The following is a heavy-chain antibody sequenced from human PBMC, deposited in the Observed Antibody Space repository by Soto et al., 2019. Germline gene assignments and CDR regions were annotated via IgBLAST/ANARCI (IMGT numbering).Heavy chain of an antibody. Sequence: QVQLVESGGGVVQPGRSLRLSCAASGFTFSSYGMHWVRQAPGKGLEWVAVIWYDGSNKYYADSVKGRFTISRDNSKNTLYLQMNSLRAEDTAVYYCAREGNNYCMGVWGQGTTVTVSS. CDR1: GFTFSSYG. V-gene: IGHV3-33*01. CDR2: IWYDGSNK. J-gene: IGHJ6*02. CDR3: AREGNNYCMGV.